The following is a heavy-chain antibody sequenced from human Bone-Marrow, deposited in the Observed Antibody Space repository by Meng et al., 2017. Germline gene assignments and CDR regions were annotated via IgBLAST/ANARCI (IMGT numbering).Heavy chain of an antibody. CDR1: AGSISSNTYY. CDR2: IYYRGST. D-gene: IGHD6-6*01. V-gene: IGHV4-39*01. Sequence: QLQLQESGPGLVKPSETLSLTCTVSAGSISSNTYYWGWIRQPPGQGLEWIGTIYYRGSTYYNPSLKSRVTISVDTSKNQFSLKLSSVTAADTAVYYCARRGGSSSGNVDYWGQGTLVTVSS. J-gene: IGHJ4*02. CDR3: ARRGGSSSGNVDY.